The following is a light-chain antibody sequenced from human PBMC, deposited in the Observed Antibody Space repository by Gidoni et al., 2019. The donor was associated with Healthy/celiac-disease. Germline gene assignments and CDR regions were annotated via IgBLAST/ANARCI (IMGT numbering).Light chain of an antibody. CDR3: QRRSNWPPGLT. CDR1: QSVSSY. Sequence: EIVLTQSLATLSLSPGERATLSCRASQSVSSYLAWYQQKPGQAPRLLIYDASNRTTGITARFSCSGSGTDFTLTISILEPEDFAVYYCQRRSNWPPGLTFGGGTKVEIK. V-gene: IGKV3-11*01. CDR2: DAS. J-gene: IGKJ4*01.